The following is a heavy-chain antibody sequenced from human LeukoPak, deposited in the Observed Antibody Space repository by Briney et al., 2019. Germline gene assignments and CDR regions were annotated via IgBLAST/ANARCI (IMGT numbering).Heavy chain of an antibody. V-gene: IGHV4-59*08. Sequence: PSETLSLTCAVYGGSFSGYYWSWIRQPPGKRLEWIGYIYYSGSTNYNPSLKSRVTISVDTSKNQFSLKLSSVTAADTAVYYCARRGSSWVFDYWGQGTLVTVSS. CDR1: GGSFSGYY. J-gene: IGHJ4*02. CDR3: ARRGSSWVFDY. CDR2: IYYSGST. D-gene: IGHD6-13*01.